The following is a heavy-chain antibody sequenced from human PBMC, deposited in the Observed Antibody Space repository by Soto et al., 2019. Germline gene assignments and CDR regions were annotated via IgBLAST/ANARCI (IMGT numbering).Heavy chain of an antibody. CDR1: GGTFSSYT. CDR3: ARGGKGGGYDIW. D-gene: IGHD3-9*01. J-gene: IGHJ4*02. CDR2: IIPILGIA. Sequence: QVQLVQSGAEVKKPGSSVKVSCKASGGTFSSYTISWVRQAPGQGLEWMGRIIPILGIANYAQKFQGRVTNTAEKSTSTAYMELSSLRSEVTAVYYCARGGKGGGYDIWWGQGTLVTVSS. V-gene: IGHV1-69*02.